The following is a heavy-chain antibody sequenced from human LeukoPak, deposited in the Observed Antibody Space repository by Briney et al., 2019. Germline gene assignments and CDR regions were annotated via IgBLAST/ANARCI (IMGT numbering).Heavy chain of an antibody. J-gene: IGHJ5*02. Sequence: ASVTVSCKASGYTFTRYYMHWVRQAPGQGLEWIGIINPSGGSTSYAQKFQGRVTMTRDTSTSTVYMELSSLRSEDTAVYYCARDRGWFDPWGQGTLVTVSS. D-gene: IGHD1-26*01. V-gene: IGHV1-46*01. CDR1: GYTFTRYY. CDR3: ARDRGWFDP. CDR2: INPSGGST.